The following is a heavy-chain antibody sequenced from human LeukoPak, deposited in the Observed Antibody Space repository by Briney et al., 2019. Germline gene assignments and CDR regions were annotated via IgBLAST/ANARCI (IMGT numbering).Heavy chain of an antibody. CDR1: GFTFSNYW. J-gene: IGHJ4*02. V-gene: IGHV3-23*01. Sequence: GGSLRLSCAGSGFTFSNYWMSWVRQAPGKGLEWVSAISESGSGTYYADSVKGRFTISRDNSKDTLSLQMNSLRAEDTAVYYCAKDIAQGYTFGSIEQDYWGQGTLVTVSS. CDR2: ISESGSGT. CDR3: AKDIAQGYTFGSIEQDY. D-gene: IGHD5-18*01.